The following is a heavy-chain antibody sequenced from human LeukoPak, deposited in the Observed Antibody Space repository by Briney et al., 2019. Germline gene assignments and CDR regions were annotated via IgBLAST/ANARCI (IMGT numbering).Heavy chain of an antibody. J-gene: IGHJ4*02. CDR1: GFTFSDYY. V-gene: IGHV3-11*01. Sequence: PGGSLRLSCAASGFTFSDYYMSWIRQAPGKGLEWVSYISTTGSTIYYADSVKGRFTMSRDNAKNSLYLQMNSLRAEDTAVYYCARSTGPILPAATDYWGQGTLVTVSS. CDR2: ISTTGSTI. D-gene: IGHD2-2*01. CDR3: ARSTGPILPAATDY.